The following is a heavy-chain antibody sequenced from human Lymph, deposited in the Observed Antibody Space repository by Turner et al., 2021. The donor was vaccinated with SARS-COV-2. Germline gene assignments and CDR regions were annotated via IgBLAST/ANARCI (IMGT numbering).Heavy chain of an antibody. CDR1: GGSMNSNY. CDR2: SCYRGST. D-gene: IGHD2-21*02. Sequence: QVQLQESGPRLVKPLETLSLTCTVSGGSMNSNYWMWIRQPPGQRLAWIGYSCYRGSTNYNPSLESRVTISVDTSRNQFSLNLTAVTAADSAIYCCARETVNNWVDPWGQGTLVTVSS. J-gene: IGHJ5*02. V-gene: IGHV4-59*01. CDR3: ARETVNNWVDP.